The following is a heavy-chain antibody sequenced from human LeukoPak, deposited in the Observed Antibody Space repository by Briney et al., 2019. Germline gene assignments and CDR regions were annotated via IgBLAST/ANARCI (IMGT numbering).Heavy chain of an antibody. CDR2: ISAYNGNT. V-gene: IGHV1-18*01. J-gene: IGHJ4*02. D-gene: IGHD3-22*01. CDR1: GGTFSSYA. CDR3: ARGVRNYYDSSGYYYEDY. Sequence: ASVKVSCKASGGTFSSYAISWVRQAPGQGLEWMGWISAYNGNTNYAQKLQGRVTMTTDTSTSTAYMELRSLRSDDTAVYYCARGVRNYYDSSGYYYEDYWGQGTLVTVSS.